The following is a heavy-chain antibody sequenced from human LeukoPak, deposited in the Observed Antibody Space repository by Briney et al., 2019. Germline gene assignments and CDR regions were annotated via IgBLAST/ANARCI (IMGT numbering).Heavy chain of an antibody. V-gene: IGHV4-61*05. CDR1: GGSISSSSYY. CDR2: IYYSGST. CDR3: ARRGRYYGSGSYYRSNYFDY. D-gene: IGHD3-10*01. Sequence: SETLSLTCTVSGGSISSSSYYWGWIRQPPGKGLEWIGYIYYSGSTNYNPSLKSRVTISVDTSKNQFSLKLSSVTAADTAVYYCARRGRYYGSGSYYRSNYFDYWGQGTLVTVSS. J-gene: IGHJ4*02.